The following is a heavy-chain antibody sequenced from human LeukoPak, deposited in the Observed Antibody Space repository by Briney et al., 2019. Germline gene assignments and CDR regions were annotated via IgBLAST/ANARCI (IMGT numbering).Heavy chain of an antibody. CDR2: ISVTGDST. Sequence: GGSLRLPCAASGFSLNNHAMNWVRQAPGKGLEWVSTISVTGDSTFYADSVQGRFTISRDTSRNSLSLHMNSLRAEDTAVYFCARRGGRNGWGDFDYWGQGTLVTVSS. V-gene: IGHV3-23*01. D-gene: IGHD3-10*01. CDR1: GFSLNNHA. J-gene: IGHJ4*02. CDR3: ARRGGRNGWGDFDY.